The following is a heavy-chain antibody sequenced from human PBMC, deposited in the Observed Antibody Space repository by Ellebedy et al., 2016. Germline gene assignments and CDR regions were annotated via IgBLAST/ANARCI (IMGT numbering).Heavy chain of an antibody. CDR2: INHSGST. CDR3: ARPAYGSGSYYRY. CDR1: GGSFSGYY. Sequence: SETLSLXXAVYGGSFSGYYWSWIRQPPGKGLEWIGEINHSGSTNYNPSLKSRVTISVDTSKNQFSLKLSSVTAADTAVYYCARPAYGSGSYYRYWGQGTLVTVSS. J-gene: IGHJ4*02. D-gene: IGHD3-10*01. V-gene: IGHV4-34*01.